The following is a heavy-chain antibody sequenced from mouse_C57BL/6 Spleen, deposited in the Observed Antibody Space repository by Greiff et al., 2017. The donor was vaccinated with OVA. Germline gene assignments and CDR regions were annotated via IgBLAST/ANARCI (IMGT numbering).Heavy chain of an antibody. Sequence: VQLQQPGAELVKPGASVKMSCKASGYTFTSYWITWVKQRPGQGLEWIGDIYPGSGSTNYNEKFKSKATLTVDTSSSTAYMQLSSLTSEDSAVYYCARIPNYYGTGFAYWGQGTLVTVSA. V-gene: IGHV1-55*01. CDR2: IYPGSGST. D-gene: IGHD1-1*01. J-gene: IGHJ3*01. CDR3: ARIPNYYGTGFAY. CDR1: GYTFTSYW.